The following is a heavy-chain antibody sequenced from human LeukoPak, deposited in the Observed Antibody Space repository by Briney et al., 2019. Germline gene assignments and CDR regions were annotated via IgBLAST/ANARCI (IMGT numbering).Heavy chain of an antibody. CDR2: INYSGST. CDR3: ARYVVYGSGKYYFDY. J-gene: IGHJ4*02. D-gene: IGHD3-10*01. Sequence: SETLSLTCTVSGGSITNYYWSWIRQPPGKGLEWIASINYSGSTYYNPSLKSRVTISVDTSENQFSLKLSSVTAADTAVYYCARYVVYGSGKYYFDYWGQGTLVTVSS. V-gene: IGHV4-59*04. CDR1: GGSITNYY.